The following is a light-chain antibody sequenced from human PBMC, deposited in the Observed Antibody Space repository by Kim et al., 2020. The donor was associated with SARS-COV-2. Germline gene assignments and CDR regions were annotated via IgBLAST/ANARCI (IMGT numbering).Light chain of an antibody. Sequence: SVSPGQTAYITCSGNKLGDKYVCWYQQKPGLSPGLVIYQDNKRPSGIPERFSGSNSGNTATLTISGTQAMDEADYYCQAWDSSTVVFGGGTQLTVL. V-gene: IGLV3-1*01. J-gene: IGLJ2*01. CDR1: KLGDKY. CDR2: QDN. CDR3: QAWDSSTVV.